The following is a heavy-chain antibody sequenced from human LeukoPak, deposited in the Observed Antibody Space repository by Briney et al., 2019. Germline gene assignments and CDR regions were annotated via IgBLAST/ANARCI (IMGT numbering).Heavy chain of an antibody. Sequence: PGGSLRLSCAASGFTFSRYIMNWVRQAPGKGLEWVSSISSSGNIIYYADSVRGRFTIARDDAKNSLYLQMNSLRAEDTAVYFCARDKGGYFPFDHWGQGTVVTVSS. D-gene: IGHD2-21*02. J-gene: IGHJ4*02. CDR1: GFTFSRYI. V-gene: IGHV3-21*01. CDR2: ISSSGNII. CDR3: ARDKGGYFPFDH.